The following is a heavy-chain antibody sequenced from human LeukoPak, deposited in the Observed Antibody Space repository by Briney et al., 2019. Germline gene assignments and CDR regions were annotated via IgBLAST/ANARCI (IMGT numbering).Heavy chain of an antibody. Sequence: GASVKVSCKASGYTFTSYGISWVRQAPGQGLEWMGWISAYNGNTNYAQKLQGRVTMTTDTSTSTAYMELRSLRSDDTAVYYCARDLGSSSLASEWFDPWGQGTLVTVSS. CDR1: GYTFTSYG. CDR2: ISAYNGNT. CDR3: ARDLGSSSLASEWFDP. V-gene: IGHV1-18*01. D-gene: IGHD6-6*01. J-gene: IGHJ5*02.